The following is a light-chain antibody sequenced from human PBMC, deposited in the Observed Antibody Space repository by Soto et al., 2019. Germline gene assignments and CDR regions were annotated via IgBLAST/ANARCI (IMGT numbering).Light chain of an antibody. J-gene: IGKJ3*01. V-gene: IGKV3-20*01. CDR2: GAS. CDR3: QQFRGSQFT. Sequence: EIVLTQSPGTRSLSPGDRATLSCRASQSLSSSYLAWYQQKPGQAPRLLIYGASSRATGIPDRFSGGGSGTDFTLTITRMEPEDFAVYYCQQFRGSQFTFGPGTKVDIK. CDR1: QSLSSSY.